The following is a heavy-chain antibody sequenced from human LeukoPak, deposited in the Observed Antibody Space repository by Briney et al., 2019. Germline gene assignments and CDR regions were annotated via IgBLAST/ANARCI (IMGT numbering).Heavy chain of an antibody. V-gene: IGHV1-18*01. D-gene: IGHD3-22*01. J-gene: IGHJ5*02. CDR2: VSPYNHDT. CDR3: ARGDIDSSGYYLNWFDP. Sequence: ASVKASCKASGYTFTSYGISWVRQAPGQGLEWMGWVSPYNHDTNYAQKFKGRVAMTADTSTTTTYMELRSLSSDDTAMYYCARGDIDSSGYYLNWFDPWGQGTLVTVSS. CDR1: GYTFTSYG.